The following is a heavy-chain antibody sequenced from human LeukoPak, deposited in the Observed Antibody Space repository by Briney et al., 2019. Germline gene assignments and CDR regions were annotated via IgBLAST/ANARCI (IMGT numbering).Heavy chain of an antibody. D-gene: IGHD3-9*01. CDR2: ISAYNGNT. Sequence: ASVKVSCKASGYTFTSYGISWVRQAPGQGLEWMGWISAYNGNTNYAQKLQGRVTMTTDTSTSTAYMELRSLRSDDTAVYYCARSMEYYDILTGYFPFDYWGQGTLVTVSS. CDR3: ARSMEYYDILTGYFPFDY. CDR1: GYTFTSYG. J-gene: IGHJ4*02. V-gene: IGHV1-18*01.